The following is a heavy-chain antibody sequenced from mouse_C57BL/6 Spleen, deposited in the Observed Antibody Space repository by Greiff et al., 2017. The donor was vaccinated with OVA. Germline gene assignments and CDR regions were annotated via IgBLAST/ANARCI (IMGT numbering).Heavy chain of an antibody. CDR1: GYTFTDYY. CDR2: INPNNGGT. D-gene: IGHD1-1*01. V-gene: IGHV1-26*01. J-gene: IGHJ2*01. Sequence: EVQLQQSGPELVKPGASVKISCKASGYTFTDYYMNWVKQSPGKSLEWIGDINPNNGGTSYNQKFKGKATFTVDKSSSTAYMELRSLTSEDSAVYYCARRDGRNYFDYWGQGTTLTVSS. CDR3: ARRDGRNYFDY.